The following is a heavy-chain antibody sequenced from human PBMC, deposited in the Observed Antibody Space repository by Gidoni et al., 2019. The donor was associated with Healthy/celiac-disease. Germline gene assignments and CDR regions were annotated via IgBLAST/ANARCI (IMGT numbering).Heavy chain of an antibody. J-gene: IGHJ6*02. CDR3: ATQGRYCSGGSCYSSYYYGMDV. CDR2: IYYSGST. CDR1: GGSISSGGSY. V-gene: IGHV4-31*03. Sequence: QVQLQESGPGLVKPSQTLSLTCTVSGGSISSGGSYWSWIRQHPGKGLEWIGYIYYSGSTYYNPSLKSRVTISVDTSKNQFSLKLSSVTAADTAVYYCATQGRYCSGGSCYSSYYYGMDVWGQGTTVTVSS. D-gene: IGHD2-15*01.